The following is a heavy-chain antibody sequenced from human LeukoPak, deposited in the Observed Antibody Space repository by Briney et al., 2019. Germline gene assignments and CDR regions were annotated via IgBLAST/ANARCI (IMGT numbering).Heavy chain of an antibody. Sequence: PGGSLRLSCAASGFTFSSYGMHWVRQAPGKGLEWVAFIRYDGSNKYYADSVKGRFTISRDNSKNTLYLQMNSLRAEDTAVYYCAKERTYTRSHHMDVWGKGTTVTVSS. J-gene: IGHJ6*04. D-gene: IGHD3-16*01. V-gene: IGHV3-30*02. CDR2: IRYDGSNK. CDR1: GFTFSSYG. CDR3: AKERTYTRSHHMDV.